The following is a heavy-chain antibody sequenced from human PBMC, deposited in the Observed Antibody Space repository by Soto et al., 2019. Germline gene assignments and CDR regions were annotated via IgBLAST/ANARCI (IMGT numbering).Heavy chain of an antibody. CDR3: TSVAAAGTDY. J-gene: IGHJ4*02. V-gene: IGHV3-49*04. CDR2: IRSKAYGGTT. Sequence: PGGSLRLSCTASGFTFGNYAMSWVRQAPGKGREWVGFIRSKAYGGTTEYAASVKGRFTISRDDSKSIAYLQMNSLKTEDTAVYYCTSVAAAGTDYWGQGTLVTVSS. CDR1: GFTFGNYA. D-gene: IGHD6-13*01.